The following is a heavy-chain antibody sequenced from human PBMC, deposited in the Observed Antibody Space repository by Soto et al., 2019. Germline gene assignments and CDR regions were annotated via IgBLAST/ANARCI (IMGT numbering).Heavy chain of an antibody. D-gene: IGHD1-26*01. Sequence: QVQLVESGGSVVQPGRSMRLSCAASGFTFSGYGTHWVRQAPGKGLEWVAVTRHDGSNTYYADSVRGRFTISRDNSKKTLYLQMNSLRAEDTAVYYCARDGVGATTYFGYFGYWGQGTLVTVSS. CDR1: GFTFSGYG. V-gene: IGHV3-33*01. CDR2: TRHDGSNT. J-gene: IGHJ4*02. CDR3: ARDGVGATTYFGYFGY.